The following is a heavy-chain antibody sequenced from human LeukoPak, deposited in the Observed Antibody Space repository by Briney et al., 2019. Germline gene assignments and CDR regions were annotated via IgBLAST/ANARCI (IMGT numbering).Heavy chain of an antibody. CDR3: AKPKEPYYYYYYMDV. V-gene: IGHV3-23*01. Sequence: GGSLRLSCAASGFTFSSYAMSWVRQAPGKGLEWVSGISGNGGSTYYGGPVRGRFTISRDNSKNTLYLQMKSLRAEDTAVYYCAKPKEPYYYYYYMDVWGKGTTVTVSS. CDR1: GFTFSSYA. J-gene: IGHJ6*03. D-gene: IGHD1-26*01. CDR2: ISGNGGST.